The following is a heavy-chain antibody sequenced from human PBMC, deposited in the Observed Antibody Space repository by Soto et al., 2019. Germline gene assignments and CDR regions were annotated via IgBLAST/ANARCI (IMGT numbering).Heavy chain of an antibody. CDR2: IYPGDSDT. Sequence: GESLKISCKGSGYIFSNYWIGWVRQMPGKGLECMGIIYPGDSDTKYSPSFQGQVTISADKSINTAYLQWRSLKASDTAISYCASLSRLGTRSAFDSWGQGALVTFSS. V-gene: IGHV5-51*01. CDR3: ASLSRLGTRSAFDS. CDR1: GYIFSNYW. D-gene: IGHD1-1*01. J-gene: IGHJ4*02.